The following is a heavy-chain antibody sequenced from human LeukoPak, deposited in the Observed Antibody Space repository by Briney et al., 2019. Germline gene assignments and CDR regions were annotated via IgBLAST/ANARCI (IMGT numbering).Heavy chain of an antibody. CDR1: GFTFNYYW. CDR3: ARMLTGSYYFDY. D-gene: IGHD2-8*02. Sequence: GGSLRLSCAASGFTFNYYWMHWVRQAPGKGLVCVSRINGDGRTTIYADSVKGRFTISRDNAKNTLYLQMNSLRVEDTAVYYCARMLTGSYYFDYWGQGALVTVSS. V-gene: IGHV3-74*01. CDR2: INGDGRTT. J-gene: IGHJ4*02.